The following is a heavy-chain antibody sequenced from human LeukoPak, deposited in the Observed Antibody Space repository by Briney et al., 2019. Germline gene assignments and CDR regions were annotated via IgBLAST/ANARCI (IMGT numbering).Heavy chain of an antibody. CDR3: AKLPMIVVVISTFDY. D-gene: IGHD3-22*01. Sequence: GGSLRLSCAASGFTFSSYAMSWVRQAPGKGLEWVSAISGSGGSTYYADSVKGRFTISRDNSKNTLYLQMNSLRAEDTAVYYCAKLPMIVVVISTFDYWGQGTLVTVSS. J-gene: IGHJ4*02. V-gene: IGHV3-23*01. CDR1: GFTFSSYA. CDR2: ISGSGGST.